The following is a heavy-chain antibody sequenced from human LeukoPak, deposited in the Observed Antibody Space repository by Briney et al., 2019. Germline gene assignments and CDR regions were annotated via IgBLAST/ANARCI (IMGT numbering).Heavy chain of an antibody. Sequence: ASVKVSCKASGYTFTSYCIHWVRQAPGQGLEWMGIISPSVGTTTYAQKLEGRVTMTRDTSTTTVYIELRSLRSEDTAVYYCARIGDYGSGSEGFDPWGQGTLVTVSS. D-gene: IGHD3-10*01. J-gene: IGHJ5*02. V-gene: IGHV1-46*04. CDR2: ISPSVGTT. CDR1: GYTFTSYC. CDR3: ARIGDYGSGSEGFDP.